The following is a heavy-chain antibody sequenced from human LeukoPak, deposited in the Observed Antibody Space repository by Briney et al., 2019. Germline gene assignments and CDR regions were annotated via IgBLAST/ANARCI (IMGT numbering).Heavy chain of an antibody. Sequence: SETLSLTCAVSGGSINNYYWSWIRQPPRKGLEWIGYIYYSGSTNYNSALKGRVTISVDTSKNQFSLFLSSVTAADTAVYYCARGPPDSQWLVWYYLDYWGQGTLVTVSS. CDR2: IYYSGST. V-gene: IGHV4-59*01. CDR1: GGSINNYY. J-gene: IGHJ4*02. D-gene: IGHD6-19*01. CDR3: ARGPPDSQWLVWYYLDY.